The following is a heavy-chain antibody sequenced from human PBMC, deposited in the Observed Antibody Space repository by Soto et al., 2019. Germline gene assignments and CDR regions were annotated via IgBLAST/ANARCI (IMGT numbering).Heavy chain of an antibody. CDR2: IYYSGST. CDR1: GVSISSGGYY. Sequence: QVQLQESGPGLVKPSQTLSLTCTVSGVSISSGGYYCSWIRQHPGKGLEWIGYIYYSGSTYYNPSTTSRVTISVSTSKNQFSLRLSSVTAADTAVYYCASARGRGFVVVVPAAMRGVDYWGQGTLVTVSS. V-gene: IGHV4-31*03. CDR3: ASARGRGFVVVVPAAMRGVDY. J-gene: IGHJ4*02. D-gene: IGHD2-2*01.